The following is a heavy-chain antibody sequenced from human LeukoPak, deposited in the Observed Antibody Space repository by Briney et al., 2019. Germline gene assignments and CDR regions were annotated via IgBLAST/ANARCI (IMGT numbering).Heavy chain of an antibody. Sequence: SETLSLTCTVSGGSISSSSYYWGWIRQPPGKGLEWIGSIYYSGSTYYNPSLKSRVTISVDTSKNQFSLKLSPVTAADTAVYYCARDGGLLWFGEFSPTFDYWGQGTLVTVSS. D-gene: IGHD3-10*01. CDR3: ARDGGLLWFGEFSPTFDY. J-gene: IGHJ4*02. CDR1: GGSISSSSYY. CDR2: IYYSGST. V-gene: IGHV4-39*07.